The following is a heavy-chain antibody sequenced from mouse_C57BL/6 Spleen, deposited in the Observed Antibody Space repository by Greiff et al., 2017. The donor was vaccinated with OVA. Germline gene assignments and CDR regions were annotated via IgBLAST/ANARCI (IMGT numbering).Heavy chain of an antibody. J-gene: IGHJ2*01. V-gene: IGHV3-6*01. CDR2: ISYDGSN. CDR1: GYSITSGYY. Sequence: EVKLLESGPGLVKPSQSLSLTCSVTGYSITSGYYWNWIRQFPGNKLEWMGYISYDGSNNYNPSLKNRISITRDTSKNQFFLKLNSVTTEDTATYYCARDFPYYFDYWGQGTTLTVSS. CDR3: ARDFPYYFDY.